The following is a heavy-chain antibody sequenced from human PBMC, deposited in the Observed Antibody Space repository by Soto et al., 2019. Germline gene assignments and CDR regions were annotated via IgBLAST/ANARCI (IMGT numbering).Heavy chain of an antibody. CDR1: GYNFDSNH. J-gene: IGHJ4*02. Sequence: QVQLVQSGAEVREPGASVKVSCKASGYNFDSNHMHWVRQIPGQGLEWMGIINPTDESTSYAQKFRGRVTLTRDTPTNTDYMELSGLTSEDTAVYYCARDRFGSWTFDYCGQGTLVTVSS. CDR3: ARDRFGSWTFDY. D-gene: IGHD6-13*01. V-gene: IGHV1-46*02. CDR2: INPTDEST.